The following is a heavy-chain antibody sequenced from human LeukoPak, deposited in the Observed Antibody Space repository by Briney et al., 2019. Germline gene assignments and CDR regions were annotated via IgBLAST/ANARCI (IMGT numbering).Heavy chain of an antibody. CDR1: GFIFNNYA. J-gene: IGHJ4*02. CDR2: ISWNSGSI. CDR3: AKDNRRHYTSGPNPDSLH. V-gene: IGHV3-9*01. Sequence: GGSLRLSCAGSGFIFNNYAMHWVRQPPGKGLEWVSGISWNSGSIDYAGSVKGRFTISRDNAKNSLYQQMNSLRVEDTAFYYCAKDNRRHYTSGPNPDSLHWGQGALVTVSS. D-gene: IGHD6-19*01.